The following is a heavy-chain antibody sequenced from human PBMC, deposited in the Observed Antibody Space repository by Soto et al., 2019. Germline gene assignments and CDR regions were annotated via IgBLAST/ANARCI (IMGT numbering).Heavy chain of an antibody. Sequence: GGSLRLSCAASGFTFSSYSMSWVRQAPGKGLEWVSAISGSGGNTYYADSVKGRFTISRDNSKNTLYLQMNSLRAEDTAVYYCAKSITARPFDYWGQGALVTVSS. CDR2: ISGSGGNT. CDR1: GFTFSSYS. D-gene: IGHD6-6*01. V-gene: IGHV3-23*01. J-gene: IGHJ4*02. CDR3: AKSITARPFDY.